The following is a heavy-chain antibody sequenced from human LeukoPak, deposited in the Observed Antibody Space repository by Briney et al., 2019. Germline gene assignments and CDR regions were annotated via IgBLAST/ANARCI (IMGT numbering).Heavy chain of an antibody. J-gene: IGHJ6*03. CDR2: IYHSGST. CDR3: ARETTRDRFMDV. Sequence: SETLSLTCTVSGGSISTYYWTWIRQPPGKGLEWIGYIYHSGSTYYNPSLKSRVTISVDTSMNHFSLKLTSVTAADTAVYYCARETTRDRFMDVWGKGTTVTVSS. D-gene: IGHD4-17*01. V-gene: IGHV4-59*12. CDR1: GGSISTYY.